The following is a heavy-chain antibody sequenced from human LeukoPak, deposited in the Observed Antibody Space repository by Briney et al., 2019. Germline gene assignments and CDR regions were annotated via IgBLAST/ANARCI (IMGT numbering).Heavy chain of an antibody. CDR3: ARGHYCSGGSCYSEYFFDY. V-gene: IGHV4-39*07. CDR1: SGFITAYY. CDR2: IYYSGST. J-gene: IGHJ4*02. D-gene: IGHD2-15*01. Sequence: SGTLSLTCSVSSGFITAYYWGWIRQPPGKGLEWIGSIYYSGSTYYNPSLKRRVTISIDTSKNQFSLKLSSVTAADTAVYYCARGHYCSGGSCYSEYFFDYWGQGTLVTVSS.